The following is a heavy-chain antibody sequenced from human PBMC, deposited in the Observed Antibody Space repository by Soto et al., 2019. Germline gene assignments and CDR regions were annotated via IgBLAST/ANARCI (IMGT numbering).Heavy chain of an antibody. D-gene: IGHD4-17*01. J-gene: IGHJ4*02. CDR1: GFTFSSYG. CDR2: ISYDGSNK. Sequence: QVQLVESGGGVVQPGRSLRLSCAASGFTFSSYGMHWVRQAPGKGLEWVAVISYDGSNKYYADSVKGRFTISRDNSKNTLYLQMNSLRAEDTAVYYCAKETMPTVTTSPGYWGQGTLVTVSS. V-gene: IGHV3-30*18. CDR3: AKETMPTVTTSPGY.